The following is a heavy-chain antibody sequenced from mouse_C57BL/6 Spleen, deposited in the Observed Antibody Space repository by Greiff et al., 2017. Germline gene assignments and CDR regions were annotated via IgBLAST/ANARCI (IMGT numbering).Heavy chain of an antibody. D-gene: IGHD2-5*01. CDR1: GYTFTDYE. V-gene: IGHV1-15*01. Sequence: QVQLQQSGAELVRPGASVTLSCKASGYTFTDYEMHWVKQTPVHGLEWIGAIDPETGGTAYNQKFKGKATLTADKSSRTAYMELRSLTSEDSAVYYCTRKGYSNCFDYWGQGTTLTVSS. CDR2: IDPETGGT. J-gene: IGHJ2*01. CDR3: TRKGYSNCFDY.